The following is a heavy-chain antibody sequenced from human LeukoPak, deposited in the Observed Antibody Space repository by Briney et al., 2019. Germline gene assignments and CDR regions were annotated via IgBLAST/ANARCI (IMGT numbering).Heavy chain of an antibody. CDR3: ATSYSNSPFDY. D-gene: IGHD4-11*01. CDR2: MFYSGST. CDR1: GGPITSHY. V-gene: IGHV4-59*11. J-gene: IGHJ4*02. Sequence: SETLSLTCSVSGGPITSHYWSWIRQPPGKGLEWIGNMFYSGSTNYNPSLKSRVTISVDTSKNQFSLRLSSVTAADTAVYYCATSYSNSPFDYWGQGTLVTVSS.